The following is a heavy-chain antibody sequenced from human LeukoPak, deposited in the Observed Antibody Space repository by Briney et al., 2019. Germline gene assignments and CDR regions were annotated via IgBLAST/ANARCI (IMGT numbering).Heavy chain of an antibody. V-gene: IGHV3-48*03. CDR1: GFTFSSYE. Sequence: GGSLRPSCAAPGFTFSSYEMNWVRQAPGKGLEWVSYISRGASTIYYADSVKGRFTISRDNARNSLYLRMNSLRAEDTAVYYCARGYCSGGNCYLDYWGQGTLVTVSA. J-gene: IGHJ4*02. CDR2: ISRGASTI. D-gene: IGHD2-15*01. CDR3: ARGYCSGGNCYLDY.